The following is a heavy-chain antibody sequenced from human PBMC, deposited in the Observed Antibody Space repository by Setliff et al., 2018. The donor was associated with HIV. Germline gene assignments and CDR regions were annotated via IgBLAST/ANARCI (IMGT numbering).Heavy chain of an antibody. CDR2: IYTSGST. V-gene: IGHV4-61*09. J-gene: IGHJ4*02. CDR3: ARSDFWSYHFDY. D-gene: IGHD3-3*01. Sequence: PSETLSLTCTVSGGSISSGSYSWSWIRQPAGKGLEWIGHIYTSGSTNYNPSLKSRVTISVDTSKNQFSLKLSSVTAADTAVYYCARSDFWSYHFDYWGQGTLVTVSS. CDR1: GGSISSGSYS.